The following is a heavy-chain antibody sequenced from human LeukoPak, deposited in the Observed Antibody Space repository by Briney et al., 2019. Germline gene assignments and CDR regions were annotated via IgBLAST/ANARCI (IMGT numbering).Heavy chain of an antibody. CDR1: GYTFTDYY. CDR2: IRCNSGFT. V-gene: IGHV1-2*02. J-gene: IGHJ4*02. CDR3: ARDFNLGTTDSY. Sequence: ASVKVSCKASGYTFTDYYLHWVRQAPGQGLEWMGSIRCNSGFTTYLQKFQGRVTMTRDTSIGTAYMDLTRLDSDDTAVYYCARDFNLGTTDSYWGQGTLVTVSS. D-gene: IGHD4-11*01.